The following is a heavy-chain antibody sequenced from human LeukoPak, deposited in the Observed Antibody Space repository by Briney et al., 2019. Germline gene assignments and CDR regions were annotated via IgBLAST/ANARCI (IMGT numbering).Heavy chain of an antibody. Sequence: PSETLSLTCTVSGGSISSYYWSWIRQPPGRGLEWIGYIYYSGSTNYNPSLKSRVTISVDTSKNQFSLKLSSVTAADTAVYYCARVPHHYDILTGYQPYYFDYWGQGTLVTVSS. CDR1: GGSISSYY. CDR3: ARVPHHYDILTGYQPYYFDY. J-gene: IGHJ4*02. CDR2: IYYSGST. V-gene: IGHV4-59*01. D-gene: IGHD3-9*01.